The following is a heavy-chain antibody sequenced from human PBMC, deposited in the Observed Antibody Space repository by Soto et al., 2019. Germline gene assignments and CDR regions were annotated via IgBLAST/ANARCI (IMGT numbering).Heavy chain of an antibody. Sequence: EVQLVESGGGLVQPGESLRLSCAASGLTFRSYWMHWVRQAPGKGLVWVSRINTDGSVAMYVDSVKGRFTISRDNAKNTLYLHMNSLRAEDTAVYYCVRDMQLLRLDSWGQGTLVTVSS. CDR1: GLTFRSYW. J-gene: IGHJ4*02. D-gene: IGHD2-2*01. CDR2: INTDGSVA. CDR3: VRDMQLLRLDS. V-gene: IGHV3-74*03.